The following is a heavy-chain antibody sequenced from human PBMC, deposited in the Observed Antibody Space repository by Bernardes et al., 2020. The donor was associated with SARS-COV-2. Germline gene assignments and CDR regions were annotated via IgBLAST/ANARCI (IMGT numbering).Heavy chain of an antibody. D-gene: IGHD3-22*01. J-gene: IGHJ6*02. Sequence: GGSLRLSCAASGFIFSRYGIHWVRKAPGKGLEWVAVISYDGSKKYYADSVKGRFTISRDNSKNTLYLQMNSLRAEDTAIYYCAREGVIVAERGNYYDMDVWGQGTTVTVSS. V-gene: IGHV3-30*03. CDR2: ISYDGSKK. CDR1: GFIFSRYG. CDR3: AREGVIVAERGNYYDMDV.